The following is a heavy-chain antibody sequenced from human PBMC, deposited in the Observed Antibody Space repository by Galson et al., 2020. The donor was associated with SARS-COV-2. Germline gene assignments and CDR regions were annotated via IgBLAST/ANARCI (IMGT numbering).Heavy chain of an antibody. J-gene: IGHJ4*02. V-gene: IGHV3-33*01. CDR2: IWYDGSNK. CDR3: ARDGQVGATGVDY. Sequence: GGSLRPSCAASGFTFSSYGMPWVRQAPCKGLEWVAVIWYDGSNKYYADSVKGRFTISRDNSKNTLYLQMNSLRAEDTAVYYCARDGQVGATGVDYWGQGTLVTVSS. CDR1: GFTFSSYG. D-gene: IGHD1-26*01.